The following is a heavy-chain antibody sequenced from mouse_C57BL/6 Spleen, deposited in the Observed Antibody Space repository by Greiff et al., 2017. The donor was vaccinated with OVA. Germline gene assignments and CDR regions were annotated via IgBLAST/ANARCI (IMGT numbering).Heavy chain of an antibody. CDR2: IDPSDSET. CDR1: GYTFTSYW. V-gene: IGHV1-52*01. J-gene: IGHJ3*01. CDR3: ARGVTSWFAY. D-gene: IGHD2-2*01. Sequence: QVQLKQPGAELVRPGSSVKLSCKASGYTFTSYWMHWVKQRPIQGLEWIGNIDPSDSETHYNQKFKDKATLTVDKSSSTAYMQLSSLTSEDSAVYYCARGVTSWFAYWGQGTLVTVSA.